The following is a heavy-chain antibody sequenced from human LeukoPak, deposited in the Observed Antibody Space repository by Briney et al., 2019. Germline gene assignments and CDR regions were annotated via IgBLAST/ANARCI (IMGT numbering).Heavy chain of an antibody. J-gene: IGHJ4*02. D-gene: IGHD6-13*01. Sequence: PSETLSLTCTVSGGFISSTSYYWGWIRQPPGKGLEWIGSIYYSGSTYYNPSLKSRVTISVDTSKNQFSLKLSSVTAADTAVYYCAGWGIAEYDYWGQGTLVTVSS. CDR1: GGFISSTSYY. CDR3: AGWGIAEYDY. V-gene: IGHV4-39*01. CDR2: IYYSGST.